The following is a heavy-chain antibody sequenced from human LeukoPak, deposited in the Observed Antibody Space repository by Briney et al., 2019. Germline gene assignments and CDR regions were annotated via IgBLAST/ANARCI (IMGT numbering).Heavy chain of an antibody. CDR3: ARPRGYCSSTSCYNNWFDP. CDR1: GGSISSGDYY. D-gene: IGHD2-2*02. CDR2: IYYSGST. Sequence: SETLSLTCTVSGGSISSGDYYWSWIRQPPGKGLEWIGSIYYSGSTYYNPSLKSRVTISVDTSKNQFSLKLSSVTAADTAVYYCARPRGYCSSTSCYNNWFDPWGRGTLVTVSS. V-gene: IGHV4-39*01. J-gene: IGHJ5*02.